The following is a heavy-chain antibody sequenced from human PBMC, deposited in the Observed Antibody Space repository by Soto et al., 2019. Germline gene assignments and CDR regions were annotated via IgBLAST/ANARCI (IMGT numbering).Heavy chain of an antibody. D-gene: IGHD5-12*01. CDR2: IYNSGYT. V-gene: IGHV4-61*01. Sequence: SETLSLTCTVSGVTVNNGSRYWTWLRQPPGKGLEWIGYIYNSGYTNYNPSLKSRLTMSVDTSKNQFSLKLSSVAAADTAVYYCARHTDIVSSTVYNWGQGILVTVSS. J-gene: IGHJ4*02. CDR3: ARHTDIVSSTVYN. CDR1: GVTVNNGSRY.